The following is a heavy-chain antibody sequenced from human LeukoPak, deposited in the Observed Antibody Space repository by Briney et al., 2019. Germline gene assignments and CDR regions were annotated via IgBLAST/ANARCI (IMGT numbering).Heavy chain of an antibody. Sequence: PSETLSLTCTVSGGSISSYYWSWLRQPPGKGLEWIGYIYYSGSTNYNPSLKSRVTISVDTSKNQFSLKLSSVTAADTAVYYCARLPYSSSRGQDDWGQGTLVTVSS. D-gene: IGHD6-6*01. J-gene: IGHJ4*02. CDR2: IYYSGST. V-gene: IGHV4-59*08. CDR3: ARLPYSSSRGQDD. CDR1: GGSISSYY.